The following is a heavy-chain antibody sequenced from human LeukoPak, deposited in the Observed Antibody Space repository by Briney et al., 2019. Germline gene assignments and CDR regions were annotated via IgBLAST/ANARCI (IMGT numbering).Heavy chain of an antibody. CDR2: ISAYNGNT. D-gene: IGHD3-3*01. V-gene: IGHV1-18*01. J-gene: IGHJ4*02. CDR1: GYTFTSYG. CDR3: AREGEPYYDFWSGYLSTYYFDY. Sequence: ASVEVSCKASGYTFTSYGISWVRQAPGQGLEWMGWISAYNGNTNYAQKLQGRVTMTTDTSTSTAYMELRSLRSDDTAVYYCAREGEPYYDFWSGYLSTYYFDYWGQGTLVTVSS.